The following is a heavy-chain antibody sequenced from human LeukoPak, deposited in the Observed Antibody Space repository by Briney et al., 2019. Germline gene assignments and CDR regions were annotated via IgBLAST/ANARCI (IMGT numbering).Heavy chain of an antibody. CDR1: GYTFTSYA. Sequence: ASVKVSCKASGYTFTSYAMHWVRQAPGQRLEWMGWINAGNGNTKYSQEFQGRVTITRDTSVSTAYMELSSLRSEDMAVYYCARDGDFWSGYHTLDYWGQGTLVTVSS. V-gene: IGHV1-3*03. CDR3: ARDGDFWSGYHTLDY. CDR2: INAGNGNT. D-gene: IGHD3-3*01. J-gene: IGHJ4*02.